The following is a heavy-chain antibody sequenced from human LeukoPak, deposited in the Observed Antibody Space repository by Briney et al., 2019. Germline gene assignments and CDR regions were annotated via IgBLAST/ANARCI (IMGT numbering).Heavy chain of an antibody. V-gene: IGHV4-39*07. D-gene: IGHD3-9*01. J-gene: IGHJ4*02. CDR1: GGSISSSSYF. CDR3: ARIDSTAGGDY. Sequence: SETLSLTCAVSGGSISSSSYFWGWIRQPRGKGLEWIGSTYSSGSTYYNPALKSRVTISVDTSKNQFSLKLSSVTAADTAVYYCARIDSTAGGDYWGQGTLVTVSS. CDR2: TYSSGST.